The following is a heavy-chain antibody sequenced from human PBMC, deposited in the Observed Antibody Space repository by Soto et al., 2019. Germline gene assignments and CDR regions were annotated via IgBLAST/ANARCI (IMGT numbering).Heavy chain of an antibody. CDR3: ARALIKLWPHYYYGMDV. J-gene: IGHJ6*02. CDR2: IYYSGTT. V-gene: IGHV4-30-4*01. Sequence: TLSLNCTVSGGCISSGDDYWSGIRQPPGKGLEWIGYIYYSGTTYYNPSLKSRVTISVDTSKNQFSLKVSSVTAADTAVYYCARALIKLWPHYYYGMDVWGQGTTVTVSS. D-gene: IGHD5-18*01. CDR1: GGCISSGDDY.